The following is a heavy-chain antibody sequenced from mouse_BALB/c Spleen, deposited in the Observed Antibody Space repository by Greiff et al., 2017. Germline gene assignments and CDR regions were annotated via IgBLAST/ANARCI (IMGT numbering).Heavy chain of an antibody. CDR2: ISSGSSTI. V-gene: IGHV5-17*02. Sequence: EVQLVESGGGLVQPGGSRKLSCAATGFTFSSFGMHWVRQSPEKGLEWVAYISSGSSTIYYADTVKGRFTISRDNPKNTLFLQMTSLRSEDTAMYYWARWGYYGEYYYAMDYWGQGTSVTVSS. CDR1: GFTFSSFG. J-gene: IGHJ4*01. D-gene: IGHD1-2*01. CDR3: ARWGYYGEYYYAMDY.